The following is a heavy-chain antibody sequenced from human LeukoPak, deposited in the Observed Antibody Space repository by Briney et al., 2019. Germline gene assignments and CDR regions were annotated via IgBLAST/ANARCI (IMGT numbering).Heavy chain of an antibody. D-gene: IGHD3-22*01. Sequence: ASVKVSCKASGGTFSSYAISWVRQAPGQGLEWMGGIIPIFGTANYAQKFQGRVTITADESTSTAYMELSSLRSEDTTVYYCADGYYDSSGYFLDYWGQGTLATVSS. CDR3: ADGYYDSSGYFLDY. CDR1: GGTFSSYA. CDR2: IIPIFGTA. J-gene: IGHJ4*02. V-gene: IGHV1-69*01.